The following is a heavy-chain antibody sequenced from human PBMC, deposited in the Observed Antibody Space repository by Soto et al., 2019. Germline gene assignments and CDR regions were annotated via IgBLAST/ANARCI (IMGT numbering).Heavy chain of an antibody. V-gene: IGHV4-59*04. CDR2: IYDSGST. Sequence: SETLSLTCTVSGGSISSYSWTWIRQPPGKALEWIGNIYDSGSTSYNPSLKSRVTMSVDTSKNQFSLRLTSVTAADTAVYFCARGSSSYYDYGMDVWGQGTTVTVSS. CDR3: ARGSSSYYDYGMDV. D-gene: IGHD6-6*01. CDR1: GGSISSYS. J-gene: IGHJ6*02.